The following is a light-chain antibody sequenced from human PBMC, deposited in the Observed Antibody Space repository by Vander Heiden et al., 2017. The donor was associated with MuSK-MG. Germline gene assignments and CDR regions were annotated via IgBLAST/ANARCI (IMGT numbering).Light chain of an antibody. CDR2: EAS. CDR1: QSINKC. CDR3: QQTDRTTPFT. V-gene: IGKV1-39*01. Sequence: DIQLTQSPSSLSASVGDRVIITCRASQSINKCLNWYQQKPGKAPKLLIYEASSLQSGVPSRIGGSGFGTDFTLTITSRQPDDFAPYYCQQTDRTTPFTFGQGTQLEIK. J-gene: IGKJ5*01.